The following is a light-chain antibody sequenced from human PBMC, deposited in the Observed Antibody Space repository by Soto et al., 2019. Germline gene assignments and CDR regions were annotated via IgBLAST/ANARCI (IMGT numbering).Light chain of an antibody. J-gene: IGLJ2*01. CDR3: SSYTSSRTLE. CDR2: EVS. V-gene: IGLV2-14*01. CDR1: SSDVGGYNY. Sequence: QPVLTQPASVSGSPEQSITISCTGTSSDVGGYNYVSWYQQHPVKAPKLMIYEVSNRPSGVSNRFSGSKSGNTASLTISGLQAEDEADYYCSSYTSSRTLEFGGGTKLTVL.